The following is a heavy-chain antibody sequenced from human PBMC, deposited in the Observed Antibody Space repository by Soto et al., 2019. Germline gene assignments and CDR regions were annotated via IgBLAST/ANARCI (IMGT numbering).Heavy chain of an antibody. V-gene: IGHV3-48*03. CDR1: GFTFSSYE. CDR3: ARVDGSGSATYYYYGMDV. D-gene: IGHD3-10*01. J-gene: IGHJ6*02. CDR2: ISSSGSTI. Sequence: GGSLRLSCAASGFTFSSYEMNWVRQAPGKGLEWVSYISSSGSTIYYADSVKGRFTISRDNAKNSLYLQMNSLRAEDTAVYYCARVDGSGSATYYYYGMDVWGQGTKVTVSS.